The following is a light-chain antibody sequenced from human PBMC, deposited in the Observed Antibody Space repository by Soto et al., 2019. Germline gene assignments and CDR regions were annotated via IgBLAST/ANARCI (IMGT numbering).Light chain of an antibody. V-gene: IGKV3-11*01. CDR2: DAS. CDR3: QQRSNWSVT. CDR1: QSVSSC. J-gene: IGKJ4*01. Sequence: EIVLTQSPATLSLSPGERATLSCRASQSVSSCLAWYQQKTGQAPRLLIYDASNRATGIPARFSGSGSGSDFTLTISSLEPEDFAVYYCQQRSNWSVTFGGGTKVEIK.